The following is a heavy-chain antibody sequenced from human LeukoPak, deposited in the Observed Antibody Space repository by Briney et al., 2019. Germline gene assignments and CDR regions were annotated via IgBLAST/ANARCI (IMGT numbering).Heavy chain of an antibody. CDR2: IIPILGIA. CDR1: GGTFSSYA. V-gene: IGHV1-69*04. J-gene: IGHJ4*02. Sequence: SVKVSCKASGGTFSSYATSWVRQAPGQGLEWMGRIIPILGIANYAQKFQGRVTITADKSTSTAYMELSSLRSEDTAVYYCAGILWFGELLGGFDYWGQGTLVTVSS. D-gene: IGHD3-10*01. CDR3: AGILWFGELLGGFDY.